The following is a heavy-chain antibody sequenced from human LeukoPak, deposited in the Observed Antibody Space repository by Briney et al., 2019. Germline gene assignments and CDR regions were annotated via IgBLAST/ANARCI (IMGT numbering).Heavy chain of an antibody. CDR3: ARGQQLWGY. J-gene: IGHJ4*02. V-gene: IGHV4-59*01. CDR1: GGSISSYY. D-gene: IGHD6-13*01. CDR2: IYYSGST. Sequence: PSETLSLTCTVSGGSISSYYWSWLRQPPGKGLEWIGYIYYSGSTNYNPSLKSRVTISVDTSKNQFSLKLSSVTAADTAVYYCARGQQLWGYWGQGTLVTVSS.